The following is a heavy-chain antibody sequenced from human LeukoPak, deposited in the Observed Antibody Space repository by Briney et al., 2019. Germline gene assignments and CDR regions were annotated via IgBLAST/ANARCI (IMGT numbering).Heavy chain of an antibody. CDR3: ARGGGTLDY. CDR1: GDSISSYY. J-gene: IGHJ4*02. CDR2: IYDSGKT. Sequence: SETLSLTCTVSGDSISSYYWSWIRQPPGKGLEWIGYIYDSGKTNYNASLISRVTISVDTSKNQFSLKLTSVTPADTAVYYCARGGGTLDYWGQGTLVTVSS. D-gene: IGHD3-16*01. V-gene: IGHV4-59*01.